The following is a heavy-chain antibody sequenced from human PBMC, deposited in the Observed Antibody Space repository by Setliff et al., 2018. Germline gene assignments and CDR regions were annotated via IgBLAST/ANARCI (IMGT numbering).Heavy chain of an antibody. D-gene: IGHD6-13*01. Sequence: PSETLSLTCTVSGGSISSYYWSWIRQPAGKGLEWIGRIYTSGSTNYNPSLKSRVTMSVDTSKNQFSLKLSSVTAADTAVYYCARAGGGSSFTAYYYYYYMDVWGKGTKVTVSS. J-gene: IGHJ6*03. CDR2: IYTSGST. CDR1: GGSISSYY. CDR3: ARAGGGSSFTAYYYYYYMDV. V-gene: IGHV4-4*07.